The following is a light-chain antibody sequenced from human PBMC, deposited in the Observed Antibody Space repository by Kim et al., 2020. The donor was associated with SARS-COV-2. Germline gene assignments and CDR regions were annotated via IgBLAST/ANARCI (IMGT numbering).Light chain of an antibody. CDR3: QAWDSSLWV. CDR1: KLGDKY. V-gene: IGLV3-1*01. CDR2: QDS. Sequence: SVPPGQTASITGSGDKLGDKYACWYQQKPGQSPVLVIYQDSKRPSGIPARFSGSNSGNTATLTISGTQAMDEADYYCQAWDSSLWVFGGGTKLTVL. J-gene: IGLJ3*02.